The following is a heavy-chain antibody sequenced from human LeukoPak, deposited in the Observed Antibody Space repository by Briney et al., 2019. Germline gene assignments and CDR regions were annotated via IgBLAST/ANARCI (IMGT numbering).Heavy chain of an antibody. Sequence: SETLSLTCTVSGGSISSYYWSWIRQPPGKGLEWIGYIYYSGSTKYNPSLKSRVTISVDTSKNQFSLKLSSVTAADTAVYYCARHLIVVVPAALYNWFDPWGQGTLVTVSS. J-gene: IGHJ5*02. CDR2: IYYSGST. D-gene: IGHD2-2*01. V-gene: IGHV4-59*08. CDR1: GGSISSYY. CDR3: ARHLIVVVPAALYNWFDP.